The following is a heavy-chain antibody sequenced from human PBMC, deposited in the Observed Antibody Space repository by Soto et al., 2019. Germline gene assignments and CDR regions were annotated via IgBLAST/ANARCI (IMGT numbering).Heavy chain of an antibody. Sequence: QVQLVQSGAEVKKPGSSVKVSCKASGGTFSSYAISWVRQAPGQGLEWMGGIIRIFGTADYAQKFQGRVTITADESTSTAYMELSSLRSEDTAVYYCASSGYCSGGSCSYPQYYYYGMDVWDQGTTVTVSS. CDR1: GGTFSSYA. CDR2: IIRIFGTA. CDR3: ASSGYCSGGSCSYPQYYYYGMDV. D-gene: IGHD2-15*01. J-gene: IGHJ6*02. V-gene: IGHV1-69*12.